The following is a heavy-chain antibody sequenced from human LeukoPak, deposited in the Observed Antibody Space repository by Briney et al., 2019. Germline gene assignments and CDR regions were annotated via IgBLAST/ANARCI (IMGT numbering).Heavy chain of an antibody. CDR1: GVTLSNYA. Sequence: GGSLRLSCVASGVTLSNYAMSWARQAPGKGLEWVSGISSSGSGGNTYYADSVKGRFTISRDNSKNTLYLQMNSLRAEDTAVYYCARDGPEYSSTSGYHYGMDVWGQGTTVTVCS. CDR2: ISSSGSGGNT. CDR3: ARDGPEYSSTSGYHYGMDV. D-gene: IGHD6-6*01. V-gene: IGHV3-23*01. J-gene: IGHJ6*02.